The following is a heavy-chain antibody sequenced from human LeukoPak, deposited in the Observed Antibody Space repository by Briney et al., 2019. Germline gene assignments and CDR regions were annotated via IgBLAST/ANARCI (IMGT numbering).Heavy chain of an antibody. Sequence: SETLSLTCAVYGGSFIGFHWNWIRQPPGKGLEWIGEINHSGSTNYNPSLKSRVTISVDTSKNQFSLKLSSVTAADTAVYYCARHGYYGSGRRSYYFDYWGQGTLVTVSS. CDR3: ARHGYYGSGRRSYYFDY. V-gene: IGHV4-34*01. CDR2: INHSGST. D-gene: IGHD3-10*01. CDR1: GGSFIGFH. J-gene: IGHJ4*02.